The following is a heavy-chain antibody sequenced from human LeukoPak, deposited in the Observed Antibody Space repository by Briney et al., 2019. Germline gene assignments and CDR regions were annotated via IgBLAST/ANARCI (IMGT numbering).Heavy chain of an antibody. CDR1: GFTFSSYA. CDR3: AKGSNGDYDN. V-gene: IGHV3-30*04. J-gene: IGHJ4*02. D-gene: IGHD4-17*01. Sequence: GGSLRLSCAASGFTFSSYAMHWVRQAPGKGLEWVAVISYDGRNKYYADSVKGRFIISKDNSKNMMYLQMDSLGVDDTAIYYCAKGSNGDYDNWGQGPLVTVSS. CDR2: ISYDGRNK.